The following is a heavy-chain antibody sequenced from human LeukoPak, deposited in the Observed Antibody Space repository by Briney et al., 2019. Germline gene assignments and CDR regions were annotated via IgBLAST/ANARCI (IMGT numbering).Heavy chain of an antibody. D-gene: IGHD3-10*01. CDR3: ARVRSYYGSVTGKSYYFDY. Sequence: SETLSLTCTVSGGSISTYYWGWIRQPPGEGLEWIGYVSSNEGTNYNPSLKSRVTILVDTSKNQFSLKLGSVTAADTAVYYCARVRSYYGSVTGKSYYFDYWGQGTLVTVSS. CDR2: VSSNEGT. CDR1: GGSISTYY. V-gene: IGHV4-59*01. J-gene: IGHJ4*02.